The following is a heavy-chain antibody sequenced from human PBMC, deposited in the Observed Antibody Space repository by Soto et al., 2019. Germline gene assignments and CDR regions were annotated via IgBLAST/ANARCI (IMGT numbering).Heavy chain of an antibody. V-gene: IGHV4-59*01. CDR2: IYYSGST. CDR3: ARGGSGIVGATMAFDI. J-gene: IGHJ3*02. CDR1: GGSISSYY. Sequence: SETLSLTCTVSGGSISSYYWSWIRQPPGKGLEWIGYIYYSGSTNYNPSLKSRVTISVDTSKNQFSLKPSSVTAAGTAVYYCARGGSGIVGATMAFDIWGQGTMVTVSS. D-gene: IGHD1-26*01.